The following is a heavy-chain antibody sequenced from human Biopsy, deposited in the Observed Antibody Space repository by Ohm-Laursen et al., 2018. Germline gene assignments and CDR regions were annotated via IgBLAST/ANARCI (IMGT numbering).Heavy chain of an antibody. J-gene: IGHJ4*02. Sequence: ATVKISCKASGYAVTEFSMHWVRQAPGKGLEWMGGFAPENGKTIYAQKFQGRVTMTGDTSTDTAYMELSSLRSEDTAVYYCAADINVWNVNYWGQGTQVTVSS. V-gene: IGHV1-24*01. CDR2: FAPENGKT. CDR1: GYAVTEFS. D-gene: IGHD1-1*01. CDR3: AADINVWNVNY.